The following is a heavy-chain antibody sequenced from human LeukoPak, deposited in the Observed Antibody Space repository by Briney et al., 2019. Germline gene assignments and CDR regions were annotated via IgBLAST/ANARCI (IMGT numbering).Heavy chain of an antibody. V-gene: IGHV3-30-3*01. CDR3: ARDPEAAAPDY. Sequence: GGSLRLSCAASGFTFSSYAMHWVRQAPGKGLEWVAVISYDGSNKYYADSVKGRFTISRDNSKNTLYLQMNSLRAEDTAVYYCARDPEAAAPDYWGQGTLVTVSS. CDR2: ISYDGSNK. CDR1: GFTFSSYA. D-gene: IGHD6-13*01. J-gene: IGHJ4*02.